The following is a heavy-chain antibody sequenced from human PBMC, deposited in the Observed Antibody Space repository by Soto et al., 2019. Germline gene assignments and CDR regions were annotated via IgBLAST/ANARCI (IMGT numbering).Heavy chain of an antibody. CDR2: IYYSGST. V-gene: IGHV4-39*01. J-gene: IGHJ5*02. CDR1: GGSISSSSYY. Sequence: SETLSLTCTVSGGSISSSSYYWGWIRQPPGKGLEWIGSIYYSGSTYYNPSLKSRVTISVDTSKNQFSLKLSSVTAADTAVYYCARRDGSGWYGASHNWFDPWGQGTLVTVS. CDR3: ARRDGSGWYGASHNWFDP. D-gene: IGHD6-19*01.